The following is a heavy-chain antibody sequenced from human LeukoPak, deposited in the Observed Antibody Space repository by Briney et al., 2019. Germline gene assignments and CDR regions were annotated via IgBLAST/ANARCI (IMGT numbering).Heavy chain of an antibody. CDR2: ISGSGGST. J-gene: IGHJ4*02. Sequence: GGSLRLSCTASGFTFSSYAMSWVRQAPGKGLEWVSAISGSGGSTYYADSVKGRFTISRDNSKNTLHLQMNSLRAEDTAVYYCAKAFCGGDCYFFDYWGQGTLVTVSS. D-gene: IGHD2-21*01. CDR3: AKAFCGGDCYFFDY. CDR1: GFTFSSYA. V-gene: IGHV3-23*01.